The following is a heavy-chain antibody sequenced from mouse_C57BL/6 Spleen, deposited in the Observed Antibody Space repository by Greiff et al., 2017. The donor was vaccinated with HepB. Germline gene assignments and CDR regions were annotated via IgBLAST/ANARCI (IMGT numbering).Heavy chain of an antibody. Sequence: DVMLVESGGGLVKPGGSLKLSCAASGFTFSSYAMSWVRQTPEKRLEWVATISDGGSYTYYPDNVKGRFTISRDNAKNNLYLQMSHLKSEDTAMYYCARALSSYWYFDVWGTGTTVTVSS. V-gene: IGHV5-4*03. J-gene: IGHJ1*03. D-gene: IGHD1-1*01. CDR3: ARALSSYWYFDV. CDR2: ISDGGSYT. CDR1: GFTFSSYA.